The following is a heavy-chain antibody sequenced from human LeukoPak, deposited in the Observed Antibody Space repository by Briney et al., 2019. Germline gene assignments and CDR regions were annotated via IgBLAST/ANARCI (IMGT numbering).Heavy chain of an antibody. V-gene: IGHV3-66*02. CDR1: GFTVSGNY. CDR3: ATRYCSSTSCYRGAFDT. J-gene: IGHJ3*02. CDR2: IYSGGDT. Sequence: GGSLRLSCAASGFTVSGNYMSWVRQVPGKGLEWVSLIYSGGDTYYADSVKGRFTISRDNSKNTLYLQMDSLRAEDTAVYYCATRYCSSTSCYRGAFDTWGQGTMVTVSS. D-gene: IGHD2-2*01.